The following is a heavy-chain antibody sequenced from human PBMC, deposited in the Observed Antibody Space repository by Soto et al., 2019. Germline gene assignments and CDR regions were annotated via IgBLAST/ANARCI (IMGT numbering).Heavy chain of an antibody. V-gene: IGHV4-59*02. CDR1: GGSVSDYY. D-gene: IGHD4-17*01. Sequence: SETLSLTCNVSGGSVSDYYWSWIRQAPGKGLEWIGYIHYRGVINYNPSLKSRVTMSVDPSKNQFSLNLRSVKTADTAVYFCARDLDGEYGHWGQGSLFTVSS. CDR2: IHYRGVI. CDR3: ARDLDGEYGH. J-gene: IGHJ4*02.